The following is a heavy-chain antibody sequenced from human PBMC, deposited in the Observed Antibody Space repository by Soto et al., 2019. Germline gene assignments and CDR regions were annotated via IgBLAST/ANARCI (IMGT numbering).Heavy chain of an antibody. D-gene: IGHD6-25*01. V-gene: IGHV4-30-2*01. CDR3: ARRKERSGPHYFDY. Sequence: SETLSLTCNMSGDSYSISTYSWSWIRQPPGKALQWIGFIYQSGVTSYNPSLASRVSISPDRSNNQCSLKLKSVTAADTAVYYCARRKERSGPHYFDYWGQGSQVTVS. CDR2: IYQSGVT. J-gene: IGHJ4*02. CDR1: GDSYSISTYS.